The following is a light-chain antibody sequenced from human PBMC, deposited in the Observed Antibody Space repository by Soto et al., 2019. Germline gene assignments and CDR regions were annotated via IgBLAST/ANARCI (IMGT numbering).Light chain of an antibody. CDR3: QQYKSYLYT. J-gene: IGKJ2*01. Sequence: DIQMTQSPSTLSASVGDRVTITCRASQSISSWLAWYQQKPGKAPKLLIYDASSLESGVPSRFSGSGSGTEFTLTISSLQPDDVATYYCQQYKSYLYTFGQGTKVDI. V-gene: IGKV1-5*01. CDR2: DAS. CDR1: QSISSW.